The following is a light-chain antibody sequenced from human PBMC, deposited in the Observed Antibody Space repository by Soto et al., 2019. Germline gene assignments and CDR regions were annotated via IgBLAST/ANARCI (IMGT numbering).Light chain of an antibody. CDR1: QTVSTY. J-gene: IGKJ1*01. V-gene: IGKV1-39*01. Sequence: DILMTQSPSSLSASIGDRVTISCRTSQTVSTYLNWYQHKPGRGPTLLIYAASSLQSGVPSRFSGSGSGTDFTLTIGSLQPEDFATYYCQQTSSSPRTFGQGTKVDNK. CDR2: AAS. CDR3: QQTSSSPRT.